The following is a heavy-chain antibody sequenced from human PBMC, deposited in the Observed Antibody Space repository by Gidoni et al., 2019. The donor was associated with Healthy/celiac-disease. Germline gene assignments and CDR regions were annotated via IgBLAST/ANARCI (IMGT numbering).Heavy chain of an antibody. Sequence: QVQLQQWGAGLLKPSETLSLTCAVYGGSFSGYYWSWNRQPPGKGLEWIGEINHSGSTNYTPSLKSRVTISVDTSKNQFSLKLSSVTAADTAVYYCARVRRAAGTDYWGQGTLVTVSS. D-gene: IGHD6-13*01. V-gene: IGHV4-34*01. CDR3: ARVRRAAGTDY. J-gene: IGHJ4*02. CDR2: INHSGST. CDR1: GGSFSGYY.